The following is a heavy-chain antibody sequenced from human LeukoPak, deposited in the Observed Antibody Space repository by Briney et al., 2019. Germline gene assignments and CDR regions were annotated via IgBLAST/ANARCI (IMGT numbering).Heavy chain of an antibody. CDR3: ARRGPNSSSWHNPYNWFDP. Sequence: SETLSLTCTVSGGSISSYYWSWIRQPPGKGLEWIGYIYYSGSTNYNPPLKSRVTISVDTSKNQFSLKLSSVTAADTAVYYCARRGPNSSSWHNPYNWFDPWGQGTLVTVSS. J-gene: IGHJ5*02. D-gene: IGHD6-13*01. CDR2: IYYSGST. CDR1: GGSISSYY. V-gene: IGHV4-59*12.